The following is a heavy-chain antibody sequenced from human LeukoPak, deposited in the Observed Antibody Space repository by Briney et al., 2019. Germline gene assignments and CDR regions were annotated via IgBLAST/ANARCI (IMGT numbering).Heavy chain of an antibody. CDR3: ASDRVTPPLCVPAVGSTTG. V-gene: IGHV6-1*01. CDR1: GDSVSSNSAA. D-gene: IGHD1-26*01. Sequence: SQTLSLTCAISGDSVSSNSAAWNWIRQSPSRGLEWLGRTYYRSKWYNDYAVSVKSRITINPDTSKNQFSLQLNSVTPEDTAVYYCASDRVTPPLCVPAVGSTTGWGQGTLVTVSS. J-gene: IGHJ4*02. CDR2: TYYRSKWYN.